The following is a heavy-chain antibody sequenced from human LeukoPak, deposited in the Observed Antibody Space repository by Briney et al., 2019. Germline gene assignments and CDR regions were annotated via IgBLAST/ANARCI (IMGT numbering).Heavy chain of an antibody. J-gene: IGHJ4*02. CDR1: GGSVSSGSYY. CDR2: IYYSGST. Sequence: SETLSLTCTDSGGSVSSGSYYWSWIRQPPGKGLEWIGYIYYSGSTNYNPSLKSRVTISVDTSKNQFSLKLSSVTAADTAVYYCARVNYYDSSGYLDYWGQGTLVTVSS. V-gene: IGHV4-61*01. D-gene: IGHD3-22*01. CDR3: ARVNYYDSSGYLDY.